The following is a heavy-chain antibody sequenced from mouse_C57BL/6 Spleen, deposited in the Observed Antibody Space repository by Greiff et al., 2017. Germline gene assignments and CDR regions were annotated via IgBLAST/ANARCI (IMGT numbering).Heavy chain of an antibody. CDR1: GYTFTSYW. J-gene: IGHJ4*01. CDR3: ARDYGSRYYAMDY. D-gene: IGHD1-1*01. V-gene: IGHV1-52*01. Sequence: QVQLQQPGAELVRPGSSVKLSCKASGYTFTSYWMHWVKQRPIQGLEWIGNIDPSDSETHYNQKFKDKATLTVDKSSSTAYMKLSSLTSEDSAVYYCARDYGSRYYAMDYWGQGTSVTVSS. CDR2: IDPSDSET.